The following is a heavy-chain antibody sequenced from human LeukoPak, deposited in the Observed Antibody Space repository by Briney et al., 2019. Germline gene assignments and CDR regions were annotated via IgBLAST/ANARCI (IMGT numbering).Heavy chain of an antibody. CDR3: ARVNWGFDY. J-gene: IGHJ4*02. V-gene: IGHV3-23*01. CDR2: ISGSGGGT. D-gene: IGHD7-27*01. Sequence: GGSLRLSCAASGFTFSTYAMSWVRQAPGKGLEWVSAISGSGGGTYYADSVKGRFTISRDNAKNSLYLQMNSLRAEDTAVYYCARVNWGFDYWGQGTLVTVSS. CDR1: GFTFSTYA.